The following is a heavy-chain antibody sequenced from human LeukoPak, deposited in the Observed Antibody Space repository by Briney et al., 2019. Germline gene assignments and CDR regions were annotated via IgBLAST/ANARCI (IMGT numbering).Heavy chain of an antibody. Sequence: PGRSLILCWAAAGFTFSSYGMHWVRQAPGKGLEWVAVISYDGSNKYYADSVKGRFTISRDNSKNTLYLQMNSLRAEDTAVYYCARDNGGYSSGFGGYYFDYWGQGTLVTVSS. J-gene: IGHJ4*02. D-gene: IGHD6-19*01. CDR1: GFTFSSYG. CDR3: ARDNGGYSSGFGGYYFDY. V-gene: IGHV3-30*03. CDR2: ISYDGSNK.